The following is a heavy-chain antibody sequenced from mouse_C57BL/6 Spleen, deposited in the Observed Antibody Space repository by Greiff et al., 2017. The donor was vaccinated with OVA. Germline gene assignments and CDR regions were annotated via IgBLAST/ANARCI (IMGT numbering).Heavy chain of an antibody. D-gene: IGHD1-1*01. Sequence: DVQLQESGPGLVKPSQSLSLTCSVTGYSITSGYYWNWIRQFPGNKLAWMGYISYDGSNNYNPSLKNRISITRDTSKNQFFLKLNSVTTEDTATYYCARRLHYGSSPYFDYWGQGTTLTVSS. CDR3: ARRLHYGSSPYFDY. CDR1: GYSITSGYY. J-gene: IGHJ2*01. V-gene: IGHV3-6*01. CDR2: ISYDGSN.